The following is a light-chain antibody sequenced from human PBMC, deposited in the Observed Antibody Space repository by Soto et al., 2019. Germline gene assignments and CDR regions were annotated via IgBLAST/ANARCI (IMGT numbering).Light chain of an antibody. V-gene: IGKV3-20*01. CDR1: QSVSSSY. CDR3: QQYNSYPLT. CDR2: GAF. J-gene: IGKJ4*01. Sequence: EIVLTQSPGTLSLSPGERATLSCRASQSVSSSYLAWYQQKPGQPPRLLIYGAFNRAAGIPARFSGSGSGTEFTLTISSLQPDDFATYYCQQYNSYPLTFGGGTKVDIK.